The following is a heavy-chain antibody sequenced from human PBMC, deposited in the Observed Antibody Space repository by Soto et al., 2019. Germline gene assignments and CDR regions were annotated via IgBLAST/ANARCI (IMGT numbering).Heavy chain of an antibody. CDR3: ARVSSGPDY. CDR2: IIPIRGIA. V-gene: IGHV1-69*02. CDR1: GGTFSSYT. J-gene: IGHJ4*02. Sequence: GTSVKVSCKASGGTFSSYTISWVRQAPGQGLEWMGRIIPIRGIASYAQKFQGRVTMTRDTSTSTVYMELSSLRSEDTAVYYCARVSSGPDYWGQGTLVTVSS. D-gene: IGHD6-19*01.